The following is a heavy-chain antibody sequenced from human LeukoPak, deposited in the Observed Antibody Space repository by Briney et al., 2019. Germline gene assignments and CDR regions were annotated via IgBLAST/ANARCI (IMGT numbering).Heavy chain of an antibody. CDR3: VRDRELTY. Sequence: KTSETLSLTCTVSDGSISIYYWSWIRQPPGKGLEWIGYVYSSGNTNYSPSLKGRAIISADTSKNQFSLKSTSVTAADTAVYYCVRDRELTYWGQGILVTVSS. D-gene: IGHD3-10*01. CDR2: VYSSGNT. J-gene: IGHJ4*02. CDR1: DGSISIYY. V-gene: IGHV4-4*08.